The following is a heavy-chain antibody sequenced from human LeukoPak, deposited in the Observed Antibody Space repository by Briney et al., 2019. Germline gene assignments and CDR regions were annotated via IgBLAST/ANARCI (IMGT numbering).Heavy chain of an antibody. CDR2: ISVYNNYA. CDR1: GYTFTTYG. D-gene: IGHD2-8*02. Sequence: GASVKVSCKASGYTFTTYGIHWVRQAPEQGLEWMGRISVYNNYANYAHNLQGRVTMTTDTSTSTAYMELRSLRSDDTAVYYCARSVLESTSFDYWGQGTLVTVSS. V-gene: IGHV1-18*01. CDR3: ARSVLESTSFDY. J-gene: IGHJ4*02.